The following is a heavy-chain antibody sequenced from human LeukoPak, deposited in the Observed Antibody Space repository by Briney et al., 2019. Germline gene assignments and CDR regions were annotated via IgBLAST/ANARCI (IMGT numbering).Heavy chain of an antibody. J-gene: IGHJ4*02. CDR3: ARWTMTDYFDY. V-gene: IGHV3-23*01. CDR2: VGGGSGGST. Sequence: GGSLRLSCTASGFTFSSYAMSWVRQAPGKGLEWVSGVGGGSGGSTFHADSVKGRFTISRDNSKNTLYLQMISLRAEDTALYYCARWTMTDYFDYWGQGTLVTVSS. D-gene: IGHD3-3*01. CDR1: GFTFSSYA.